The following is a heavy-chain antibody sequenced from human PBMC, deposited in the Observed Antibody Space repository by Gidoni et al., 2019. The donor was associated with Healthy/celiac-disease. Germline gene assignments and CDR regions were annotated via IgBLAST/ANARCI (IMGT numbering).Heavy chain of an antibody. V-gene: IGHV4-59*01. D-gene: IGHD3-22*01. CDR2: IYYSGST. J-gene: IGHJ6*02. CDR3: ARLGYYDSSGYYYYYYGMDV. CDR1: GGSISSYY. Sequence: QVQLQESGPGLVKPSETLSLTCTVSGGSISSYYWSWIRQPPGKGLEWIGYIYYSGSTNYNPSLKSRVTISVDTSKNQFSLKLSSVTAADTAVYYCARLGYYDSSGYYYYYYGMDVWGQGTTATVSS.